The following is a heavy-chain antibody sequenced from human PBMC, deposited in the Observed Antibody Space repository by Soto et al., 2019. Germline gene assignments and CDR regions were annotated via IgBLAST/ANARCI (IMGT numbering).Heavy chain of an antibody. CDR2: IYYSGST. D-gene: IGHD5-18*01. CDR1: GGSISSGNYY. J-gene: IGHJ5*02. Sequence: SETLSLTCTVSGGSISSGNYYWSWIRQPPGKGLEWIGYIYYSGSTYYNPSPRSRVTISLDTSKNRFSLKLTSVTAADTAVYYCARVNYPHDTPMALFDPLAQRTPLPVSA. CDR3: ARVNYPHDTPMALFDP. V-gene: IGHV4-30-4*01.